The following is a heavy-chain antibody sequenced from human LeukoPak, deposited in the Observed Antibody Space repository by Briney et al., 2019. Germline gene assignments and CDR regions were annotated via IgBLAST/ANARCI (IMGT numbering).Heavy chain of an antibody. Sequence: SETLSLTCTVSGYSISSGYYWGLIRQPPGKGLEWIGSIYHSGSTYYNPSLKSRVTISVDTSKNQFSLTLSSVTAADRAVYYCAGRVVGRYFRPWGQGTLVTVSS. CDR2: IYHSGST. CDR1: GYSISSGYY. CDR3: AGRVVGRYFRP. D-gene: IGHD3-9*01. V-gene: IGHV4-38-2*02. J-gene: IGHJ5*02.